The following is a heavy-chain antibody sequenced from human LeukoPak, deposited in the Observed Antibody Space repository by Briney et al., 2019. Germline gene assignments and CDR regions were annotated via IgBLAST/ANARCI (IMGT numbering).Heavy chain of an antibody. CDR3: ASEAFCAGGSCYLHRVAS. CDR2: IDTNSGGT. J-gene: IGHJ4*02. D-gene: IGHD2-15*01. Sequence: ASVKVSCKASGYTCTAYYMHWVRQAPGQGLEWMGWIDTNSGGTNYAQKFQGRVTITRDTSIGTAYMELSSLISDDTAVYYCASEAFCAGGSCYLHRVASWGPGTLVTVSS. V-gene: IGHV1-2*02. CDR1: GYTCTAYY.